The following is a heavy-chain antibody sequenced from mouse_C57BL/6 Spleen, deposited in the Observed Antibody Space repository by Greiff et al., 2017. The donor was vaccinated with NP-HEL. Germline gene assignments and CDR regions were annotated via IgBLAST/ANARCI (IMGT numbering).Heavy chain of an antibody. J-gene: IGHJ2*01. CDR1: GYTFTSYW. CDR3: ARGRVPLH. D-gene: IGHD2-10*01. V-gene: IGHV1-69*01. Sequence: QVQLQQSGAELVMPGASVKLSCKASGYTFTSYWMHWVKQRPGQGLEWIGEIDPSDSYTNYNQKFKGKSTLTVDKSSSTAYMQLSSLTSEDSAVYYCARGRVPLHWGQGTTLTVSS. CDR2: IDPSDSYT.